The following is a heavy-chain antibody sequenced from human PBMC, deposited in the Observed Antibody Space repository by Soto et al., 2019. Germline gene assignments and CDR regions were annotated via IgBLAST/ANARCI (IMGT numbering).Heavy chain of an antibody. D-gene: IGHD2-2*01. J-gene: IGHJ6*02. CDR1: GGTFGSYA. CDR3: AREAPYCTSATCPKFYDMDV. CDR2: SIPIPNSP. Sequence: QVQLVQSGAEVKKPGSSVKVSCKASGGTFGSYAITWVRRAPGQGLEWLGGSIPIPNSPAYAQKFQARVVITADESTNTAYMELNSLRFDDTAVYYCAREAPYCTSATCPKFYDMDVWGQGTTVTVAS. V-gene: IGHV1-69*01.